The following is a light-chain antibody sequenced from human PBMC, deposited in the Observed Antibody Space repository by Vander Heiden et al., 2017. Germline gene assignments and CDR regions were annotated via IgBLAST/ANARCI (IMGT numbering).Light chain of an antibody. Sequence: QSVLTQPPSVSGAPGHRVTISGTGSSATIGAGYDVHWCQQLPGTAPNLLIYGNSNRPSGVPDRFSGSKSGTSASLAITGLQAEDEADYYCQSYDSSLSGSGVFGGGTKLTVL. CDR3: QSYDSSLSGSGV. CDR1: SATIGAGYD. CDR2: GNS. J-gene: IGLJ3*02. V-gene: IGLV1-40*01.